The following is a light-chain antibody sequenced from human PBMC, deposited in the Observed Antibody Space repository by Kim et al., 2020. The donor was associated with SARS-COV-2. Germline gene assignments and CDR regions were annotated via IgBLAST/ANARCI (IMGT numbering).Light chain of an antibody. CDR1: SSNIGNNY. CDR2: DNN. J-gene: IGLJ2*01. V-gene: IGLV1-51*01. CDR3: GTWDSSLSAGGV. Sequence: KVTISCSGRSSNIGNNYVSWYQQLPGTAPKLLIYDNNKRPSGIPDRFSGSKSGTSATLGITGLQTGDEADYYCGTWDSSLSAGGVFGGGTQLTVL.